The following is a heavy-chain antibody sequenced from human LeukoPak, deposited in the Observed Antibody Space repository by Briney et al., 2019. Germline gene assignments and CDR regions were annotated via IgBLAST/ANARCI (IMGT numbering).Heavy chain of an antibody. CDR2: IWYDGSNK. J-gene: IGHJ6*02. CDR3: ARDGCSSTSCAMIYYYYYGMDV. V-gene: IGHV3-30*19. Sequence: PGRSLRLSCAASGFTFSSYGMHWVRQAPGKGLEWVAVIWYDGSNKYYADSVKGRFTISRDNSKNTLYLQMNSLRAEDTAVYYCARDGCSSTSCAMIYYYYYGMDVWGQGTTVTVSS. D-gene: IGHD2-2*01. CDR1: GFTFSSYG.